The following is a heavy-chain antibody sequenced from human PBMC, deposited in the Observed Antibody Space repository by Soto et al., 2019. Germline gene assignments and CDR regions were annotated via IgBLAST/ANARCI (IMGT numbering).Heavy chain of an antibody. CDR1: GGSISSGGSF. CDR3: AGGIAARPLGY. D-gene: IGHD6-6*01. CDR2: IYHSGST. Sequence: QLQLQESGSGLVKPSQTLSLTCAVSGGSISSGGSFWSWIRQPPGKGLEWIGYIYHSGSTYYNPSLKSRVPISVDRSKNQFSRKLSSVTAADTAVYYCAGGIAARPLGYWGQGTLVTVSS. J-gene: IGHJ4*02. V-gene: IGHV4-30-2*01.